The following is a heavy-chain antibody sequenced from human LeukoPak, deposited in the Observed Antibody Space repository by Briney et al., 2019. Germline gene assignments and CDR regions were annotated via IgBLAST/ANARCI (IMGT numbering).Heavy chain of an antibody. V-gene: IGHV1-46*01. Sequence: ASVKVSCNASGYTFTSYYIHLLRQAPGQGLEWMGIINPSGGSTSYAQKFQGRVTMTRDTSTSTVYMELRSLRSEDTAVYYCASDADDSSGYSNFDYWGQGNLVTVSS. CDR2: INPSGGST. CDR1: GYTFTSYY. J-gene: IGHJ4*02. D-gene: IGHD3-22*01. CDR3: ASDADDSSGYSNFDY.